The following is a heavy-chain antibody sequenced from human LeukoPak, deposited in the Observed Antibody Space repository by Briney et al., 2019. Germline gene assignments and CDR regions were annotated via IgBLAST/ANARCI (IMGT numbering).Heavy chain of an antibody. Sequence: GGSLRLSCEASGFTFDDYAMHWVRHVPGRGPEWVSGISWNSGSIGYADSVKGRFTISRDNAKNSLYLQMNSLRVEDTALYYCAKDQDFWSGPDSAVFDIWGQGAMVTVSS. CDR1: GFTFDDYA. CDR2: ISWNSGSI. V-gene: IGHV3-9*01. J-gene: IGHJ3*02. CDR3: AKDQDFWSGPDSAVFDI. D-gene: IGHD3-3*01.